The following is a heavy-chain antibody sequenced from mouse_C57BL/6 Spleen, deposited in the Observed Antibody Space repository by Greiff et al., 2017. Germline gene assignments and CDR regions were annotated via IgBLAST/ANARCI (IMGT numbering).Heavy chain of an antibody. CDR1: GYTFTDYE. CDR3: TRYYGSSYRYFDV. V-gene: IGHV1-15*01. D-gene: IGHD1-1*01. Sequence: VQLQQSGAELVRPGASVTLSCKASGYTFTDYEMHWVKQTPVHGLEWIGAIDPETGGTAYNQKFKGKAILTADKSSSTAYMELRSLTSEDSAVYYCTRYYGSSYRYFDVWGTGTTVTGAS. CDR2: IDPETGGT. J-gene: IGHJ1*03.